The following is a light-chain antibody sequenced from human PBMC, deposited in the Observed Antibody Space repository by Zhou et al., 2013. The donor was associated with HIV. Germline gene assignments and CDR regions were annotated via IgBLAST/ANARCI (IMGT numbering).Light chain of an antibody. CDR2: AAS. Sequence: DIQMTQSPSSLSASVGDRVTITCRASQDIHNFLAWYQQKPGKAPNLLLYAASRLQSGVPSRFSGSGSGTDFTLTISSLQPEDFATYYCQQSYYIPRTFGQGTKLEIK. V-gene: IGKV1-NL1*01. J-gene: IGKJ2*01. CDR3: QQSYYIPRT. CDR1: QDIHNF.